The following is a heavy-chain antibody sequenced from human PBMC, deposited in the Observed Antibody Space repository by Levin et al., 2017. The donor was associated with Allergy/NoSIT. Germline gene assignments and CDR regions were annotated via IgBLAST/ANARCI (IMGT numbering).Heavy chain of an antibody. V-gene: IGHV4-34*01. Sequence: PSETLSLTCAVYGGSFSGHYWSWIRQPPGKGLEWIGEINHSGSTNYNPSLKSRVTISVDTSKNQFSLKLSSVTAADTAVYYCARQEYYFDYWGQGTLVTVSS. J-gene: IGHJ4*02. CDR3: ARQEYYFDY. CDR1: GGSFSGHY. CDR2: INHSGST.